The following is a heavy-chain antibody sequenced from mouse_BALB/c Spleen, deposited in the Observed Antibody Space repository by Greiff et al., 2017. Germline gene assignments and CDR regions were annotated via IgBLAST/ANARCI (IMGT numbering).Heavy chain of an antibody. CDR3: ARSSYYYGSSYWYFDV. CDR1: GYSITSDYA. Sequence: EVQLQESGPGLVKPSQSLSLTCTVTGYSITSDYAWNWIRQFPGNKLEWMGYISYSGSTSYNPSLKSRISITRDTSKNQFFLQLNSVTTEDTATYYCARSSYYYGSSYWYFDVWGAGTTVTVSS. D-gene: IGHD1-1*01. CDR2: ISYSGST. J-gene: IGHJ1*01. V-gene: IGHV3-2*02.